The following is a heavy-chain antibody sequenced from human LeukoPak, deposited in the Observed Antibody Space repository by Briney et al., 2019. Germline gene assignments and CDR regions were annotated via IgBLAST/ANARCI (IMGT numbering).Heavy chain of an antibody. CDR3: ARDFGSSSPYYFDY. CDR1: GFTFDDYG. D-gene: IGHD6-6*01. Sequence: GGSLRLSCAASGFTFDDYGMSWVRQAPGKGLEWVSYIRSSSSTIYYADSVKGRFTISRDNVKNSLYLQMNSLRAEDTAIYYCARDFGSSSPYYFDYWGQGTLVTVSS. J-gene: IGHJ4*02. V-gene: IGHV3-48*01. CDR2: IRSSSSTI.